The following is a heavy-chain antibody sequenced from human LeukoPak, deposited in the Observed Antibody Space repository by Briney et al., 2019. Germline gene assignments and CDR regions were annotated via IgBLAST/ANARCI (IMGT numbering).Heavy chain of an antibody. Sequence: ASVKVSCKASGGAFSNYAISWVRQAPGRGLEWMGGIIPIFGTANYAQRFEGRVTITADESTSTAYMELSSLRSEDTAVYYCARESIDLTDYWGQGTLVTVSS. CDR2: IIPIFGTA. CDR3: ARESIDLTDY. J-gene: IGHJ4*02. D-gene: IGHD3-9*01. V-gene: IGHV1-69*01. CDR1: GGAFSNYA.